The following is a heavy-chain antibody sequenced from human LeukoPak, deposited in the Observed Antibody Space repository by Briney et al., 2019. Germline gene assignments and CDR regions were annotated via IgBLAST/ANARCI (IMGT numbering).Heavy chain of an antibody. V-gene: IGHV4-59*08. CDR1: DGSIRTYY. D-gene: IGHD3-10*01. CDR2: VYYSGTT. CDR3: ASSPRGTEYFHH. Sequence: SETLSLTCTVSDGSIRTYYWGWVRQPPGKGLEYIGTVYYSGTTNYNPSLKGRVTISVDTSKNQFSLKLSSVTAADTAVYHCASSPRGTEYFHHWGQGTLVTVSS. J-gene: IGHJ1*01.